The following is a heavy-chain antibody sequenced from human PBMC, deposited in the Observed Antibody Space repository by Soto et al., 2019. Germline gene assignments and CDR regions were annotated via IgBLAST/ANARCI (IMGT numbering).Heavy chain of an antibody. D-gene: IGHD3-10*01. V-gene: IGHV4-34*01. J-gene: IGHJ3*02. Sequence: SETLSLTCAVYGGSFSGYYWSWIRQPPGKGLEWIGEINHSGSTKYNPSLKSRVTISVDTSKNQFSLKLSSVTAADTAVYYCARGGYYARYAFDICGPGTMVSVSS. CDR2: INHSGST. CDR1: GGSFSGYY. CDR3: ARGGYYARYAFDI.